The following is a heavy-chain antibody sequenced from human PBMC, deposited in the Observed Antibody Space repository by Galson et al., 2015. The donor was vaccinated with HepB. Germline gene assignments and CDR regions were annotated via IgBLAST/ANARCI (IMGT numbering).Heavy chain of an antibody. CDR3: ARGQAVVVAMTDY. CDR2: ISVYNGNT. J-gene: IGHJ4*02. Sequence: SVKVSCKASGYTFSNYGISWVRQAPGQGLEWMGWISVYNGNTNYAQKFQGRVTMTTDTSTSTAYMELRSLRSDDTAMYYCARGQAVVVAMTDYWGQGTLVTVSS. CDR1: GYTFSNYG. D-gene: IGHD2-21*01. V-gene: IGHV1-18*04.